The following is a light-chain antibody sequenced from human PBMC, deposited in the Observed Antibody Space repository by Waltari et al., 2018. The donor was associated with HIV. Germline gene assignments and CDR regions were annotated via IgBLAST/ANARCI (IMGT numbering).Light chain of an antibody. CDR1: QSVSSSY. CDR3: QQYGSSPSCT. V-gene: IGKV3-20*01. J-gene: IGKJ2*02. Sequence: EIVLTQSPGHLSLSPGERATLSCRASQSVSSSYLAWYQQKPGQAPRLLIYGASSSATGIPDRFSGSGSGTDFTLTISRLEPEDFAVYYCQQYGSSPSCTFGQGTKLEIK. CDR2: GAS.